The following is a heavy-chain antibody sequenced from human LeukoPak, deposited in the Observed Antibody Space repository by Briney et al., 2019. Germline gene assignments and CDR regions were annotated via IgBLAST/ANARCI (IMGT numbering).Heavy chain of an antibody. CDR2: IKHDGSEK. Sequence: GGSLRLSCAASGFIFTNYFMSWVRQAPGKGLEWVASIKHDGSEKYYVDSVRGRFTISRDNSKNTLYLQMNSLRAEDTAVYYCAKPIAVAGTGAFDIWGQGTMVTVSS. V-gene: IGHV3-7*01. CDR1: GFIFTNYF. J-gene: IGHJ3*02. CDR3: AKPIAVAGTGAFDI. D-gene: IGHD6-19*01.